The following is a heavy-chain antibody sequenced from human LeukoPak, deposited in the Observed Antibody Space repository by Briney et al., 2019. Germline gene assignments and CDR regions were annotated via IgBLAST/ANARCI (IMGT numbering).Heavy chain of an antibody. J-gene: IGHJ4*02. V-gene: IGHV4-39*01. Sequence: SETLSLTCTVSGASISSTTYYWGWIRQPPRKGLEWIASIYYSGSTYYNPSLKSRVTISVDTSKNQFSLKLSSVTAADTAVYYCARFPHYYDSSNSYVRFYFDYWAQGSLVTVSS. CDR2: IYYSGST. CDR3: ARFPHYYDSSNSYVRFYFDY. D-gene: IGHD3-22*01. CDR1: GASISSTTYY.